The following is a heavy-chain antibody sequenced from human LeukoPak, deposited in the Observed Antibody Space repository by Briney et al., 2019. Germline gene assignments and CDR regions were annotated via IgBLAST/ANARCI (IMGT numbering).Heavy chain of an antibody. CDR1: GFTFSTYG. CDR2: IWYDASNK. Sequence: GVSLRLSCAASGFTFSTYGMHWVRQAPGEGLEWVAIIWYDASNKYYADSLKGRFTISRDNSKNTLYLQMNSLRAEDTAVYYCAREICSGYSCYSDDWGQGTLVTASS. V-gene: IGHV3-33*01. D-gene: IGHD2-15*01. J-gene: IGHJ4*02. CDR3: AREICSGYSCYSDD.